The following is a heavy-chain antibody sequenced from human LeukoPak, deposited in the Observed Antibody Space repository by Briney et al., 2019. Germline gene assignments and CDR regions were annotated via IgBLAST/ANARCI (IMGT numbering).Heavy chain of an antibody. CDR2: IYYSRST. Sequence: SETLSLTCTVSGGSISSYYWSWIRQPPGKGLEWIGYIYYSRSTNYNPSLKSRVTISVDTSKNQFSLKLSSVTAADTAVYYCARAGENDAFDIWGQGTMVTVSS. D-gene: IGHD5-24*01. CDR3: ARAGENDAFDI. V-gene: IGHV4-59*01. J-gene: IGHJ3*02. CDR1: GGSISSYY.